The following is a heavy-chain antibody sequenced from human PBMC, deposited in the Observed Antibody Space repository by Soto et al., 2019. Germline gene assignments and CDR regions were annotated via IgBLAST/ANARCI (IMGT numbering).Heavy chain of an antibody. CDR2: ISGRGGST. V-gene: IGHV3-23*01. CDR1: GFTFSSDA. CDR3: ATGDIVVVPSDLVVAFDS. Sequence: GSLRHSCSASGFTFSSDAMSSVCQSTGKGLEWVSAISGRGGSTYYADSGKGRFTIYRDNTKNTLDLQMNSLRAQDTAVYYCATGDIVVVPSDLVVAFDSWGQGRRFTVSS. J-gene: IGHJ3*02. D-gene: IGHD2-2*01.